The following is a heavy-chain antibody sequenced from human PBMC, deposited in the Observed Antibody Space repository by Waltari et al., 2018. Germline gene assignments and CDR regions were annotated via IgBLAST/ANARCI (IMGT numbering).Heavy chain of an antibody. J-gene: IGHJ6*03. CDR2: INNSGST. D-gene: IGHD4-4*01. CDR1: GGSFSGYY. CDR3: ARGYSNYRPGPLYYYYYYMDV. V-gene: IGHV4-34*01. Sequence: QVQLQQWGAGLLKPSETLSLTCAVYGGSFSGYYWSWIRQPPGQGLEWIGEINNSGSTHSLPSLKSRVTISVDTSKNQFALKLSSVTAADTAVYYCARGYSNYRPGPLYYYYYYMDVWGKGTTVTISS.